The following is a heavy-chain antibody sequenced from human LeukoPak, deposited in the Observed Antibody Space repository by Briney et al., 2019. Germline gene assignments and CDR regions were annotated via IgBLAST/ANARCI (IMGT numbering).Heavy chain of an antibody. D-gene: IGHD4/OR15-4a*01. CDR3: ARNQAVASNYGAMDI. V-gene: IGHV4-28*01. J-gene: IGHJ3*02. CDR2: IYYSGSA. CDR1: GYSISSSNW. Sequence: PSETLSLTCAVSGYSISSSNWWGWFRQPPGKGLEWIGYIYYSGSAYYNTSLNSRITMSVDTSKNQFSLKLSSVTAVDTAVYYCARNQAVASNYGAMDIWGQGTMVIVSS.